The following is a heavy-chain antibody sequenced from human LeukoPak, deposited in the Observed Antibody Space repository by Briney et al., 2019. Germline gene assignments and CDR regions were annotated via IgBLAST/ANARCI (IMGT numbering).Heavy chain of an antibody. V-gene: IGHV4-34*01. CDR3: ARGARRGYSGYVHYFDY. CDR2: INHSGST. J-gene: IGHJ4*02. Sequence: SETLSLTCAVYGGSFSGYYWSWIRQPPGKGREWLGEINHSGSTNYNPSLKSRVTISVDTSKNQFSLKLSSVTAADTAVYYCARGARRGYSGYVHYFDYWGQGTLVTVSS. D-gene: IGHD5-12*01. CDR1: GGSFSGYY.